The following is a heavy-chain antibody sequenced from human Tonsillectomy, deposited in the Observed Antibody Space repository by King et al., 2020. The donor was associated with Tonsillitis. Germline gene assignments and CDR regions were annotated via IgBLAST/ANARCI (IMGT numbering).Heavy chain of an antibody. D-gene: IGHD6-13*01. J-gene: IGHJ4*02. Sequence: VQLLESGGGLVQPGGSLRLSCAASGFTFSSYAMSWVRQAPGKGLEWVSSISDSGDSAYYADSVKGRFTISRDNSKNTLCLQMNSLRAEDTAVYYCAKVDSATQQADYWGQGTLVTVSS. CDR2: ISDSGDSA. CDR1: GFTFSSYA. CDR3: AKVDSATQQADY. V-gene: IGHV3-23*01.